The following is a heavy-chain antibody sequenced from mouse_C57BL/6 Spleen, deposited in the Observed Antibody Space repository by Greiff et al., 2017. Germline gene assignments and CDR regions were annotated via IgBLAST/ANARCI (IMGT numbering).Heavy chain of an antibody. CDR2: IDPSDSYT. Sequence: VQLQQSGAELVRPGTSVKLSCKASGYTFTSYWMHWVKQRPGQGLEWIGVIDPSDSYTNYNQKFKGKATLTVDTSSSTAYMQLSSLTSEDSAVYYCARGRVTTGEMDYWGQGTSVTVSS. V-gene: IGHV1-59*01. J-gene: IGHJ4*01. CDR1: GYTFTSYW. D-gene: IGHD2-2*01. CDR3: ARGRVTTGEMDY.